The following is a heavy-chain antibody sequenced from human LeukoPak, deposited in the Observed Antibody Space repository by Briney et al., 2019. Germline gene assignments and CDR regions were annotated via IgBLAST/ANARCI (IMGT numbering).Heavy chain of an antibody. J-gene: IGHJ4*02. V-gene: IGHV1-18*01. CDR1: GYTFTSYD. D-gene: IGHD6-19*01. CDR3: ARDHQWLVDY. CDR2: MNPNSGNT. Sequence: GASVMVSCKASGYTFTSYDIHWVRQAPGQGLEWMGWMNPNSGNTNYAQKFQGRVTMTTDTATSTAYMELRSLRSDDTAVYYCARDHQWLVDYWGQGTLVTVSS.